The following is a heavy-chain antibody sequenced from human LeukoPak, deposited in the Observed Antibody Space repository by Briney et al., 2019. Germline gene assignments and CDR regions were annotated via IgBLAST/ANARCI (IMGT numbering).Heavy chain of an antibody. CDR1: GGSISSGSYF. V-gene: IGHV4-61*02. CDR3: ARVLVAAASYFDY. D-gene: IGHD6-13*01. J-gene: IGHJ4*02. CDR2: IYTSGST. Sequence: PSETLSLTCTVSGGSISSGSYFWSWIRQPAGKGLEWIGRIYTSGSTNYNPSLKSRVTISVDTSKNQFSLKLSSVTAADTAVYCCARVLVAAASYFDYWGQGTLVTVSS.